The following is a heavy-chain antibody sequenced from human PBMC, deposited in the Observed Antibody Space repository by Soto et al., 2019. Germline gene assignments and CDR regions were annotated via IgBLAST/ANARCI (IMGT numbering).Heavy chain of an antibody. Sequence: PETQFLTCTVSGGSIRSYYRSRIRKTPGKRLDWIRYIYDSGRTNYNPSLKSRVTISVGTSKTKCSMKLSSVTAADTAVYYCARLDGYYPYMDVWAKGTTVTGSS. CDR3: ARLDGYYPYMDV. CDR2: IYDSGRT. D-gene: IGHD3-22*01. J-gene: IGHJ6*03. V-gene: IGHV4-59*08. CDR1: GGSIRSYY.